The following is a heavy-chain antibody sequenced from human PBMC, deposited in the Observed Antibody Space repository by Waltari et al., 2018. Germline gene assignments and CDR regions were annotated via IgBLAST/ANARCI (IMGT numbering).Heavy chain of an antibody. Sequence: EVQLVESGGGLIQPGGSLRLSCAASGFTVSSNYMSWVRQAPGKGLEWVSVIYSGGSTYYADAVKGRFTISRDNSKNTLYLQMNSLRAEDTAVYYCARWGYCSGGSCYPAWGQGTLVTVSS. CDR3: ARWGYCSGGSCYPA. D-gene: IGHD2-15*01. V-gene: IGHV3-53*01. CDR2: IYSGGST. J-gene: IGHJ5*02. CDR1: GFTVSSNY.